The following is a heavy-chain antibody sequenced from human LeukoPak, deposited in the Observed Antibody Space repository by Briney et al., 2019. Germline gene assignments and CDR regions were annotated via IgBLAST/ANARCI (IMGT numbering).Heavy chain of an antibody. J-gene: IGHJ2*01. V-gene: IGHV1-8*03. CDR3: AKGGLQTRNWYFAL. CDR2: MNPNSGKT. CDR1: GYIFTNYD. Sequence: GASVKVSCKASGYIFTNYDINWVRQATGQGLEWMGYMNPNSGKTGYAQKFQGRVTITKNTSISTAYMDLSSLRSEDTAVYYCAKGGLQTRNWYFALWGRGTLVTVSS. D-gene: IGHD5-18*01.